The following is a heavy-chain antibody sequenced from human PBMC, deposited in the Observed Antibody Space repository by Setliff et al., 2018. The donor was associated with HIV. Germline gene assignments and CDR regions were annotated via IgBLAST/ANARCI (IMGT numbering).Heavy chain of an antibody. V-gene: IGHV1-18*03. J-gene: IGHJ4*01. D-gene: IGHD7-27*01. Sequence: ASVKVSCKASGYTFKYYDMCWVRQAPGQGLEWLGWIGVVTPDTKYAEKFQGRLTLTTDTTTNTGYMELRNLRSDDMAVYCCARTHPGDLLPEDWGQGTLVTVSS. CDR1: GYTFKYYD. CDR2: IGVVTPDT. CDR3: ARTHPGDLLPED.